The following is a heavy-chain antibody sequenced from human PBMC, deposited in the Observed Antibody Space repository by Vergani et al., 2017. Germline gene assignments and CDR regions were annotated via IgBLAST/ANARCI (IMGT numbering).Heavy chain of an antibody. V-gene: IGHV4-34*01. J-gene: IGHJ6*02. CDR1: GGSFSGYY. D-gene: IGHD3-10*01. Sequence: QVQLQQWGAGLLKPSETLSLTCAVYGGSFSGYYWSWIRQPPGKGLEWIGEINHSGSTNYNPSLKSRVTISVDTSKNQFSLKLSSVTAADTAVYYCARGAGEMVRGVLYYYYGMDVWGQGTTVTVSS. CDR2: INHSGST. CDR3: ARGAGEMVRGVLYYYYGMDV.